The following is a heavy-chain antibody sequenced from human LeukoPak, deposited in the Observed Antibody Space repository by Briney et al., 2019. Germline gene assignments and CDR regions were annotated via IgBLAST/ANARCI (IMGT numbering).Heavy chain of an antibody. CDR3: ARAPSSQMGGAPLGVFDI. D-gene: IGHD1-26*01. CDR2: IKQDGSEK. V-gene: IGHV3-7*01. CDR1: GLTFSSYW. J-gene: IGHJ3*02. Sequence: PGGSLRLSCAASGLTFSSYWMSWVRQAPGKGLEWVANIKQDGSEKYYVDSVKGRFTISRDNAKNSLYLQMNSLRAEDTAVYYCARAPSSQMGGAPLGVFDIWGKGKMVTVSS.